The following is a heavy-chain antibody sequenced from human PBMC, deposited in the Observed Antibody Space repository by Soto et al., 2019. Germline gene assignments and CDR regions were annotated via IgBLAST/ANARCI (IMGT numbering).Heavy chain of an antibody. CDR3: ARIRGYSGYDLSYGMDV. CDR1: GYTFTSYG. CDR2: ISAYNGNT. V-gene: IGHV1-18*01. Sequence: GASVKVSCKASGYTFTSYGISWVRQAPGQGLEWMGWISAYNGNTNYAQKFQGRVTMTRNTSISTAYMELSSLRSEDTAVYYCARIRGYSGYDLSYGMDVWGQGTTVTVSS. J-gene: IGHJ6*02. D-gene: IGHD5-12*01.